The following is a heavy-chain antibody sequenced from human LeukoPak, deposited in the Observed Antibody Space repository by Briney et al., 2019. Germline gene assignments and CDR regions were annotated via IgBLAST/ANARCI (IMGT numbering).Heavy chain of an antibody. D-gene: IGHD3-9*01. Sequence: GGSLRLSCAVSGFTVSNNYMSWVRRAPGKGLEWVSVIYSDGTTYYADSVKGRFTISRDNSKNTVYLQMNSLRAEDTAVYYCASGGGPVLRYFDWLFAWGQGTLVTVSS. CDR3: ASGGGPVLRYFDWLFA. J-gene: IGHJ5*02. CDR2: IYSDGTT. V-gene: IGHV3-53*01. CDR1: GFTVSNNY.